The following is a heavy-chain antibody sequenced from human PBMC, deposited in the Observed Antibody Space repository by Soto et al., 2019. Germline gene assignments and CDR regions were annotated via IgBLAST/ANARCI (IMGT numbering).Heavy chain of an antibody. Sequence: QVQLVQSGAEVKKPGSSVKVSCKASGGTFSSYAISWVRQAPGQGLEWMGGIIPIFGTANYAQTFQGRVTITADDSTSTGYMELSSLRSEDTALYYCASTVSSYYYYSMDVWGQGTTVTVSS. J-gene: IGHJ6*02. CDR1: GGTFSSYA. V-gene: IGHV1-69*12. CDR3: ASTVSSYYYYSMDV. CDR2: IIPIFGTA. D-gene: IGHD4-4*01.